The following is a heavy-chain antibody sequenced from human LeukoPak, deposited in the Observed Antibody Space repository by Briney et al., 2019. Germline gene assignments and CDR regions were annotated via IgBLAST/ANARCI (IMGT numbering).Heavy chain of an antibody. CDR3: ARHVGSGTYSYWYFDL. Sequence: SETLSLTCTVSGGSITNNNYYWGWIRQPPGKGLEWIGTIYYSGSTYYNPSLKSRVTISVDTSKNQFSLKLTSVTAADTAVYYCARHVGSGTYSYWYFDLWGRGTLVTVSS. CDR2: IYYSGST. D-gene: IGHD1-26*01. J-gene: IGHJ2*01. CDR1: GGSITNNNYY. V-gene: IGHV4-39*01.